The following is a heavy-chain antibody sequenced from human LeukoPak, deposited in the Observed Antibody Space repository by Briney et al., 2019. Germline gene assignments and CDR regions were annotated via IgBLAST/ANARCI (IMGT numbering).Heavy chain of an antibody. CDR2: IYISGST. CDR3: ARDDGLSDWFDP. Sequence: SETLSLTCSVSGGSLSTNYWSWIRQPAGRGLEWIGRIYISGSTNYNASLKRRVTMSVDTAKNQFSLKLRSVTAADTAVYYCARDDGLSDWFDPWGQGILVTVSS. D-gene: IGHD6-25*01. V-gene: IGHV4-4*07. J-gene: IGHJ5*02. CDR1: GGSLSTNY.